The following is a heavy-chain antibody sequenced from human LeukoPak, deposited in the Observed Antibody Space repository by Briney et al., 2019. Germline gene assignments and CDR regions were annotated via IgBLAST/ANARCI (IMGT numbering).Heavy chain of an antibody. CDR2: ISWNSGSI. CDR1: GFTFDDYA. V-gene: IGHV3-9*01. CDR3: ARIPSPRIVVVVDWLDP. D-gene: IGHD2-15*01. J-gene: IGHJ5*02. Sequence: GGSLRLSCAASGFTFDDYAMHWVRQAPGKGLEWVSGISWNSGSIGYADSVKGRFTISRDNAKNSLYLQMNSLRAEDTAVYYCARIPSPRIVVVVDWLDPWGQGTLVTVSS.